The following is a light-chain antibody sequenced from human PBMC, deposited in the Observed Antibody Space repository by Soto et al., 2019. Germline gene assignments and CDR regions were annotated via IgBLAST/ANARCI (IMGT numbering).Light chain of an antibody. CDR3: QQYNNWPRT. Sequence: EVVLTQSPDILSLSPGEGGTLSCRASQSVSSDLAWYHQKPGQAPRLLIYGASTRATGIPARFSGSGSGTEFTLTINSLQSEDFAVYYCQQYNNWPRTFGQGTKVEIK. CDR1: QSVSSD. J-gene: IGKJ1*01. V-gene: IGKV3-15*01. CDR2: GAS.